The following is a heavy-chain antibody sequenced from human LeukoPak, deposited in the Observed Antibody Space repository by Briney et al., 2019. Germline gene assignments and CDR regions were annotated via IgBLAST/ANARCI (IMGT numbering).Heavy chain of an antibody. CDR2: IIPILGIA. CDR1: GGTSSSYA. CDR3: ASLVVVAATSTVTDY. J-gene: IGHJ4*02. V-gene: IGHV1-69*04. Sequence: SVKVSCKASGGTSSSYAISWVRQAPGQGLEWMGRIIPILGIANYAQKFQGRVTITADKSTSTAYMELSSLRSEDTAVYYCASLVVVAATSTVTDYWGQGTLVTVSS. D-gene: IGHD2-15*01.